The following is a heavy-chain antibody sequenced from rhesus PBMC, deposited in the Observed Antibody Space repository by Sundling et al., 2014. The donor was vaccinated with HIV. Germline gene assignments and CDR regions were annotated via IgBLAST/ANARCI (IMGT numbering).Heavy chain of an antibody. J-gene: IGHJ4*01. V-gene: IGHV4-80*01. D-gene: IGHD3-16*01. CDR1: GASINSYW. Sequence: QVQLQESGPGLVKPSETLSLTCTVSGASINSYWWSWIRQPPGRGLEWIGEINGNSGNTNYNPSLKSRVTISRDRSKNHFSLKLSSVTAADTAVYYCAIIEQGRYSGSFDYWGQGVLVTVSS. CDR3: AIIEQGRYSGSFDY. CDR2: INGNSGNT.